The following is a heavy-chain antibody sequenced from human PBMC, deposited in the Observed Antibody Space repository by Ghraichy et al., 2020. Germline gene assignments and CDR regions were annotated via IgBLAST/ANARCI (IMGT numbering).Heavy chain of an antibody. CDR2: IYHSGST. CDR1: GGSITSGGYF. D-gene: IGHD1-26*01. CDR3: ARGSSGDNPFDP. V-gene: IGHV4-31*03. J-gene: IGHJ5*02. Sequence: SETLSLTCSVSGGSITSGGYFWSWIRQLPGKGLEWMGYIYHSGSTYYPASLKSRVTMSRDTSKNQFSLRLSSVSAADTAVYFCARGSSGDNPFDPWGQGTLVTVSS.